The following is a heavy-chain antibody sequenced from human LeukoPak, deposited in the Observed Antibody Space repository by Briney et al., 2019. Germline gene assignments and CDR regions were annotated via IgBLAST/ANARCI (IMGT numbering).Heavy chain of an antibody. Sequence: ASVKVSCKVSGYTLTELSMHWVRQAPGKGLEWMGGFDPEDGETIYAQKLQGRVTMTTDTSTSTAYMELRSLRSDDTAVYYCARDNMGIPAAKTDYWGQGTLVTVSS. CDR3: ARDNMGIPAAKTDY. J-gene: IGHJ4*02. V-gene: IGHV1-24*01. CDR2: FDPEDGET. D-gene: IGHD2-2*01. CDR1: GYTLTELS.